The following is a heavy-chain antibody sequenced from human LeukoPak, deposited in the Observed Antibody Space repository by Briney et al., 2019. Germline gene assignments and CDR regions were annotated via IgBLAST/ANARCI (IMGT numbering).Heavy chain of an antibody. CDR3: AGGLELETTFYSGSWSDAFDI. V-gene: IGHV3-74*01. CDR2: INTDESKI. D-gene: IGHD6-13*01. CDR1: GFTFSSHW. J-gene: IGHJ3*02. Sequence: GGSLRLSCAASGFTFSSHWMHWVRQTPGKGLVWVSRINTDESKINHADSVKGRFTISRDNSKNTLYLQMNSLRAEDTAVYYCAGGLELETTFYSGSWSDAFDIWGQGTMVTVSS.